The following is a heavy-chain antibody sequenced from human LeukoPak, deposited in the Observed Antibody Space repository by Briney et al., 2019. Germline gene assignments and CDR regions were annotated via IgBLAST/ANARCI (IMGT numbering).Heavy chain of an antibody. CDR1: GFTFSRYG. CDR2: LWYDGSNR. D-gene: IGHD3-22*01. V-gene: IGHV3-33*01. Sequence: GRSLRLSCAASGFTFSRYGMHWVRQAPGKGLEWEAVLWYDGSNRQYVDSLKRRFTIPRDNSKNTLYLQMNSLRADDTAVYYCARDFGFSPSSGYSFDYWGQGTLVTVSS. CDR3: ARDFGFSPSSGYSFDY. J-gene: IGHJ4*02.